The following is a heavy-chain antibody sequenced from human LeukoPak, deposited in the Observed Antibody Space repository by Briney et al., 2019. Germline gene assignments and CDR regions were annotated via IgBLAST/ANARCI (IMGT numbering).Heavy chain of an antibody. Sequence: PGGSLRLSCAASGFTFDDYGMSWVRQAPGKGLEWVPGINWNGGSTGYADSVKGRFTISRDNAKNSLYLQMNSLRAEDTALYYCARATSRIAVAGPFQHWGQGTLVTVSS. CDR1: GFTFDDYG. V-gene: IGHV3-20*04. CDR3: ARATSRIAVAGPFQH. J-gene: IGHJ1*01. D-gene: IGHD6-19*01. CDR2: INWNGGST.